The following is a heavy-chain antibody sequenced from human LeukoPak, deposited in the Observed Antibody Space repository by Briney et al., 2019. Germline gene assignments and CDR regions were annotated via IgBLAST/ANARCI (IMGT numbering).Heavy chain of an antibody. D-gene: IGHD5-18*01. Sequence: PGGSLRLSCAASGFTFSDYYMSWIRQAPGKGLEWVSSITSSSSYIYYADSVKGRFTISRDNAKNSLYLQMNSLRAEDTAVYYCARDRRIQLWDYYFDYWGQGTLVTVSS. CDR1: GFTFSDYY. CDR2: ITSSSSYI. J-gene: IGHJ4*02. CDR3: ARDRRIQLWDYYFDY. V-gene: IGHV3-11*06.